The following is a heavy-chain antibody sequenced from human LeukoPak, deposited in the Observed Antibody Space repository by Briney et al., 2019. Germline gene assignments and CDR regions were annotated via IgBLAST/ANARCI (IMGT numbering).Heavy chain of an antibody. CDR3: AKLRGYFDY. V-gene: IGHV3-11*01. D-gene: IGHD4-23*01. Sequence: GGSLRLSCAASGFTFSTYVMSWVRQAPGKGLEWVSYISRTGSTISYADSVKGRFTISRDNVKNSLYLQMDSLRDEDTAVYYCAKLRGYFDYWGQGILVTVSS. J-gene: IGHJ4*02. CDR2: ISRTGSTI. CDR1: GFTFSTYV.